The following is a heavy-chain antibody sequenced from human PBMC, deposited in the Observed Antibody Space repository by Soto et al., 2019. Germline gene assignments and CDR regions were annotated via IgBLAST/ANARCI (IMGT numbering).Heavy chain of an antibody. V-gene: IGHV4-59*08. J-gene: IGHJ5*02. CDR1: GGSMSSYY. Sequence: SETLSLTCTVSGGSMSSYYWTWLRQSPGRGLEWIGYISYSGSTYYNPSLKSRVAIATDTAKNQVSLQVTSVTDADTALYYCVAYTASRNWFDPWGQGTLVTVSS. CDR3: VAYTASRNWFDP. CDR2: ISYSGST. D-gene: IGHD2-2*01.